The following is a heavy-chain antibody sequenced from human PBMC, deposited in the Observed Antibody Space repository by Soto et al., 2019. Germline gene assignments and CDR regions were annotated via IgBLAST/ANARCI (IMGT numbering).Heavy chain of an antibody. CDR3: ARGPSSLTRFDY. J-gene: IGHJ4*02. CDR2: ISYDGSNK. Sequence: GGSLRLSCAASGFTFSSYAMHWVRQAPGKGLEWVAVISYDGSNKYYADSVKGRFTISRDNSKNTLYLQMNSLRAEDTDVYYCARGPSSLTRFDYWGQGTLVTVSS. D-gene: IGHD2-2*01. CDR1: GFTFSSYA. V-gene: IGHV3-30-3*01.